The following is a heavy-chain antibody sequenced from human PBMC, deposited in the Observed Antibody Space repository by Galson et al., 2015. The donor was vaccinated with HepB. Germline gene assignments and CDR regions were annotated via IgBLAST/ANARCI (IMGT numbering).Heavy chain of an antibody. D-gene: IGHD2-8*01. Sequence: SVKVSCKASGYTFTGYYMHWVRQAPGQGLEWMGWINPNSGGTNYAQKFQGWVTMTRDTSISTAYMELSRLRSDDTAVYYCARAAVYAPSGGMDVWGQGTTVTVSS. CDR2: INPNSGGT. J-gene: IGHJ6*02. CDR3: ARAAVYAPSGGMDV. V-gene: IGHV1-2*04. CDR1: GYTFTGYY.